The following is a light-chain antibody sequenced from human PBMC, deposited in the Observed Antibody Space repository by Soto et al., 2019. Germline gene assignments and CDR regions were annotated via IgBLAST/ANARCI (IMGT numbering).Light chain of an antibody. CDR1: QSISSY. CDR2: AAS. V-gene: IGKV1-39*01. CDR3: QQSYSTPLT. J-gene: IGKJ4*01. Sequence: DIQMTQSPSSLSASVGDRVTITCRASQSISSYLNWYQQKPGKAPKLLIYAASSLHSGVPSRFSGSGSETDFTLTISSRQPEDFATYYCQQSYSTPLTFGGGTKVEIK.